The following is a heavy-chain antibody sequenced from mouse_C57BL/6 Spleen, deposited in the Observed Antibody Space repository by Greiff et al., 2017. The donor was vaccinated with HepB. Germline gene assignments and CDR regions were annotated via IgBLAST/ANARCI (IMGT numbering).Heavy chain of an antibody. J-gene: IGHJ1*03. D-gene: IGHD1-1*01. Sequence: VQGVESGAELVRPGASVKLSCKASGYTFTDYYINWVKQRPGQGLEWIARIYPGSGNTYYNEKFKGKATLTAEKSSSTAYMQLSSLTSEDSAVYFCARLTTTVVDWYFDVWGTGTTVTVSS. CDR1: GYTFTDYY. V-gene: IGHV1-76*01. CDR3: ARLTTTVVDWYFDV. CDR2: IYPGSGNT.